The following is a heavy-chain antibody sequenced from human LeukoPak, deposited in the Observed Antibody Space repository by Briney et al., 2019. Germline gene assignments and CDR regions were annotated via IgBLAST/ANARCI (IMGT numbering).Heavy chain of an antibody. CDR3: AKGHDDFRQFDY. Sequence: SVKVSCTASGGTFANYAISWVRKAPGQGLEWMGGIIPIFGTGDSAQKFQGRLTITADESTRTTYMELSSLRSEGTAVYYCAKGHDDFRQFDYWGQGTLVTVSS. CDR2: IIPIFGTG. V-gene: IGHV1-69*01. J-gene: IGHJ4*02. D-gene: IGHD3-3*01. CDR1: GGTFANYA.